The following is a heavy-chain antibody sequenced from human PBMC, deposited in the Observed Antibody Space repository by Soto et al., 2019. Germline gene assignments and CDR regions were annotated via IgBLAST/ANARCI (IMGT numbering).Heavy chain of an antibody. J-gene: IGHJ6*02. CDR1: RGTISSST. D-gene: IGHD4-17*01. CDR2: SSPTLGIT. Sequence: SKASRGTISSSTISWLLHSTGQGLEWMGMSSPTLGITNYAQNVQGRVTIIADKSAITVYRELSSLRYEDTAVYYCARDRDYGMYEFSMDVWCQGPTVTAP. V-gene: IGHV1-69*04. CDR3: ARDRDYGMYEFSMDV.